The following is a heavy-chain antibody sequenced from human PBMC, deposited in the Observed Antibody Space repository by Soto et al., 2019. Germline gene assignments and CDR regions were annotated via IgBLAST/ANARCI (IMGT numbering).Heavy chain of an antibody. CDR3: AKDLGYCSSTSCYVFDY. CDR2: ISWNSGSI. Sequence: EVQLVESGGGLVQPGRSLRLSCAASGFTFDDYAMHWVRQAPGKGLEWVSGISWNSGSIGYADSVKGRFTISRDNAKNSLYLQMNSLRAEDTTLYYCAKDLGYCSSTSCYVFDYWGQGTLVTVSS. CDR1: GFTFDDYA. V-gene: IGHV3-9*01. D-gene: IGHD2-2*01. J-gene: IGHJ4*02.